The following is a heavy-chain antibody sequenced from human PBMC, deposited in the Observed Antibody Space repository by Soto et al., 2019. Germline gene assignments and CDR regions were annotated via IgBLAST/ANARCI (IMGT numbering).Heavy chain of an antibody. CDR2: IQTKRQTYIT. CDR1: GFSFSDHF. CDR3: ACFRGTFGY. Sequence: PGGSLRLSCAASGFSFSDHFMDLVRQTPGKGLQCVCRIQTKRQTYITEYAASLEGRFSISRHDSKNSLYLKVNRLKTEDTAVYFCACFRGTFGYWGPGTLVTVSS. J-gene: IGHJ4*02. V-gene: IGHV3-72*01.